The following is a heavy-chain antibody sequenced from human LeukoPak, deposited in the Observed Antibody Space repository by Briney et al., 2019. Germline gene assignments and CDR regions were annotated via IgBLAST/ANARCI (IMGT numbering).Heavy chain of an antibody. V-gene: IGHV4-30-2*01. Sequence: SETLSLTCAVSGGSISSGGYSWSWIRQPPGKGLEWIGYIYHSGSTYYNPSLKSRVTISVDRSKNQFSLKLSSVTAADTAVYYCARVVIIAAAVAFDYWGQGTLVTVSS. CDR3: ARVVIIAAAVAFDY. CDR2: IYHSGST. J-gene: IGHJ4*02. D-gene: IGHD6-13*01. CDR1: GGSISSGGYS.